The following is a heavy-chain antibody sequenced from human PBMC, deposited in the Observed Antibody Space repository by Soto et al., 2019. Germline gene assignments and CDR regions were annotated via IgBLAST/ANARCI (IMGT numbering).Heavy chain of an antibody. CDR1: GDSVSSNSAA. D-gene: IGHD6-13*01. J-gene: IGHJ5*02. V-gene: IGHV6-1*01. CDR3: ARGIEAGRGDWLDP. Sequence: SQTLSLTCVISGDSVSSNSAAWNWIRQSPSRGLEWLGRTYYRSKWYNDYAVSVRSRITINPDTSKNQFSLQLNSVTPEDTAVYYCARGIEAGRGDWLDPWGQGTLVTVSS. CDR2: TYYRSKWYN.